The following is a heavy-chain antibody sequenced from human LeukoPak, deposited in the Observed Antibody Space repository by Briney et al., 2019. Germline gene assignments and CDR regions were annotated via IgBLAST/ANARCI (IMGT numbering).Heavy chain of an antibody. CDR2: ISSSSSYI. V-gene: IGHV3-21*01. J-gene: IGHJ4*02. Sequence: GGSLRLSCAASGFTFSSYSMNWVRQAPGKGLEWVSSISSSSSYIYYADSVKGRFTISRDNAKNSLYLQMNSLRAEDTAVYYCARVSFGEVIPDPSDYWGQGTLVTVSS. CDR3: ARVSFGEVIPDPSDY. CDR1: GFTFSSYS. D-gene: IGHD3-3*01.